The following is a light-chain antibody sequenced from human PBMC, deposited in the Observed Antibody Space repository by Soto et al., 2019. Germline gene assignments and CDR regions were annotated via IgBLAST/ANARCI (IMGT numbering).Light chain of an antibody. CDR2: EVN. CDR1: SSDVGDYNY. V-gene: IGLV2-14*01. Sequence: QSVLTQPASVSGSPGQSITISCTGTSSDVGDYNYVSWYQHHPGKAPKLIIYEVNNRPSGVSNRFSGSKSGNTASLTISGLQAEDEADYYCSSYTSSSTLDVFGTGTKVTVL. CDR3: SSYTSSSTLDV. J-gene: IGLJ1*01.